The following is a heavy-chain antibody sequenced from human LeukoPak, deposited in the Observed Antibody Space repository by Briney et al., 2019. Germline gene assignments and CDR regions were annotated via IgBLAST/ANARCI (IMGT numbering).Heavy chain of an antibody. Sequence: GVSLRLSCAASGFTFSTYVMTWVRQAPGKGLEWVSAISGSGGSTYNADSVKGRFTLSRDNSKNTLYLQMNSLRAEDTAVYYCRGSGSYDRLDYGGQGTLVTVSS. J-gene: IGHJ4*02. CDR3: RGSGSYDRLDY. D-gene: IGHD3-10*01. V-gene: IGHV3-23*01. CDR1: GFTFSTYV. CDR2: ISGSGGST.